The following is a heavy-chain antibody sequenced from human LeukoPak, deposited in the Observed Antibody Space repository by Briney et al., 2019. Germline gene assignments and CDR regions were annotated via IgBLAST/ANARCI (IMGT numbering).Heavy chain of an antibody. CDR2: IYYSGST. D-gene: IGHD3-10*01. Sequence: SETLSLTCTVSGGSISSYYWSWIRQPPGKGLEWIGYIYYSGSTKNNPSLKSRVTMSVDTSKNQYSLKLSSVTAADTAVYYCAREISGSYYNPLGYMDVWGKGTAVTVAS. CDR3: AREISGSYYNPLGYMDV. J-gene: IGHJ6*03. CDR1: GGSISSYY. V-gene: IGHV4-59*12.